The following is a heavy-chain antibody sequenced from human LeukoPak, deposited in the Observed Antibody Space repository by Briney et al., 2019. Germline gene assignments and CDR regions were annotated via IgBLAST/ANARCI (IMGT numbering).Heavy chain of an antibody. CDR1: GGSISNYY. J-gene: IGHJ4*02. D-gene: IGHD4-17*01. CDR3: ARLPTVTFFDY. CDR2: IYYSGST. V-gene: IGHV4-59*05. Sequence: SETLSLTCTVSGGSISNYYWSWIRQPPGKGLEWIGSIYYSGSTYYNPSLKSRVTISVDTSKNQFSLKLSSVTAADTAVYYCARLPTVTFFDYWGQGTLVTVSS.